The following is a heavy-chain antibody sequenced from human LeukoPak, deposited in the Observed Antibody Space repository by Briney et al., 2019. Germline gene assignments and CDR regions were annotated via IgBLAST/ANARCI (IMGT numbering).Heavy chain of an antibody. J-gene: IGHJ3*02. CDR3: ARGPWAAAGGSIDGLDI. Sequence: GGSLRLSCAASGFTVSSNYMSWVRQAPGKGLEWVSVIHPGGSTYYADSVKGRFTISRHNSENTLDLQMNSLRVEDTAVYYCARGPWAAAGGSIDGLDIWGQGTMVTVSS. D-gene: IGHD6-13*01. CDR1: GFTVSSNY. CDR2: IHPGGST. V-gene: IGHV3-53*04.